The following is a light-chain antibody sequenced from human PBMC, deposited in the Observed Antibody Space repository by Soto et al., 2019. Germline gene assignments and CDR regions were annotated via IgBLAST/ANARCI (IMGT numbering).Light chain of an antibody. Sequence: QAALTQPPAASGSPGQSVTISCTGTSSDVGGYNYVSWYQQHPGKAPKLMIYEVSKRPSGVPDRFSGSKSGNTASLTVSGLQAEDEADSYCSLFAGTTTFEVFGPGPNGTVL. CDR2: EVS. CDR3: SLFAGTTTFEV. J-gene: IGLJ1*01. CDR1: SSDVGGYNY. V-gene: IGLV2-8*01.